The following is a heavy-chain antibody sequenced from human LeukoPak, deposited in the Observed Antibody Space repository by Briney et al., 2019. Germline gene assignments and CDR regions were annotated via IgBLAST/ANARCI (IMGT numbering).Heavy chain of an antibody. Sequence: PSETLSLTCTVSGGSTSSSSYYWSWIRQPAGKGLEWIGRIYTSGSTNYNPSLKSRVTMSVDTSKNQFSLKLSSVTAADTAVYYCAGGSGYNTIDYWGQGTLVTVSS. J-gene: IGHJ4*02. CDR3: AGGSGYNTIDY. D-gene: IGHD5-24*01. CDR1: GGSTSSSSYY. CDR2: IYTSGST. V-gene: IGHV4-61*02.